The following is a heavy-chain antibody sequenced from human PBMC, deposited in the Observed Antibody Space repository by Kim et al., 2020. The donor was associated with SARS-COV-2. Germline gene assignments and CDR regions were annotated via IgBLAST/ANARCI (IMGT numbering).Heavy chain of an antibody. V-gene: IGHV3-20*01. CDR1: GFTFDDYG. D-gene: IGHD2-2*01. Sequence: GGSLRLSCAASGFTFDDYGMSWVRQAPGKGLEWVSGINWNGGSTGYADSVKGRFTISRDNAKNSLYLQMNSLRAEDTALYHCARVEGRSTSFSGWFDPWGQGTLVTVSS. J-gene: IGHJ5*02. CDR2: INWNGGST. CDR3: ARVEGRSTSFSGWFDP.